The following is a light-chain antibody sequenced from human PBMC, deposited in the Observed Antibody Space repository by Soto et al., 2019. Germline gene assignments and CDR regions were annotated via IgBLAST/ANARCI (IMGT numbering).Light chain of an antibody. CDR3: QQRSNWPIT. V-gene: IGKV3-11*01. CDR2: GTS. CDR1: QSVSSN. J-gene: IGKJ5*01. Sequence: EIVMTQSPATLSVSPGERATLSCRASQSVSSNLAWYQQKPGQAPRVLIYGTSSRATGIPDRFSGGGSGTDFTLTISSLEPEDFAVYYCQQRSNWPITFGQGTRLEIK.